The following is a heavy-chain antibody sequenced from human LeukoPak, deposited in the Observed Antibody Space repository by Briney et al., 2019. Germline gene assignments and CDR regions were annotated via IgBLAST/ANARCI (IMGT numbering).Heavy chain of an antibody. J-gene: IGHJ5*02. V-gene: IGHV1-18*01. CDR2: ISAYNGNT. D-gene: IGHD3-10*01. CDR3: ARPIGGSGSYYNRGGFDP. Sequence: GASVKVSCKASGYTFTSYGISWVRQAPGQGLEWMGWISAYNGNTNYAQKLQGRVTMTTDTSTSTAYMELRSLRSDDTAVYYCARPIGGSGSYYNRGGFDPWGQGTLVTVSS. CDR1: GYTFTSYG.